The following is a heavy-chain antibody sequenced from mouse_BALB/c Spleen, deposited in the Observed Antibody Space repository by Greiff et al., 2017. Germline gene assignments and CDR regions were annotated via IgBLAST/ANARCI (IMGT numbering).Heavy chain of an antibody. CDR2: ISSGGSYT. J-gene: IGHJ4*01. Sequence: VQLKESGGGLVKPGGSLKLSCAASGFTFSSYAMSWVRQSPEKRLEWVAEISSGGSYTYYPDTVTGRFTISRDNAKNTLYLEMSSLRSEDTAMYYCARETGAMDYWGQGTSVTVSS. V-gene: IGHV5-9-4*01. CDR1: GFTFSSYA. CDR3: ARETGAMDY. D-gene: IGHD4-1*01.